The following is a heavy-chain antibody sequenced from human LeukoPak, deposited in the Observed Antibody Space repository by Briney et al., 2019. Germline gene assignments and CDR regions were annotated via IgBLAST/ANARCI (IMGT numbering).Heavy chain of an antibody. CDR3: ARSALAATGLLEY. D-gene: IGHD6-25*01. J-gene: IGHJ4*02. CDR1: GFTFSSYA. Sequence: PGRSLRLSCAASGFTFSSYAMHWVRQAPGKGLEWVAVISYDGSNKYYADSVKGRFTISRDNAKNSVYLQMNSLRADDTAVYYCARSALAATGLLEYWGQGTLVTVSS. V-gene: IGHV3-30-3*01. CDR2: ISYDGSNK.